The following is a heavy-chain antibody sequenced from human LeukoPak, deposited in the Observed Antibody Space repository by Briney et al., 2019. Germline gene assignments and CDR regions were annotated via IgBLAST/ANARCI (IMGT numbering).Heavy chain of an antibody. Sequence: PGGSLRLSCAASGFTFSSYSMNWVRQAPGKGLEWVSSISSSSSYIYYADSVKGRFTISRDNSKNTLYLQMNSLRTEDTAVYYCARDATTYYYGSGSYGGAFDIWGQGTMVTVSS. CDR1: GFTFSSYS. J-gene: IGHJ3*02. D-gene: IGHD3-10*01. V-gene: IGHV3-21*01. CDR3: ARDATTYYYGSGSYGGAFDI. CDR2: ISSSSSYI.